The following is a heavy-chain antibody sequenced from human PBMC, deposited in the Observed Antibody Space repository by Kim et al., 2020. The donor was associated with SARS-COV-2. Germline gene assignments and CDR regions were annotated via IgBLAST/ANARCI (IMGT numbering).Heavy chain of an antibody. V-gene: IGHV4-34*01. CDR2: INHSGST. CDR1: GGSFSGYY. CDR3: ARGYVSYGDWGDYYYYGMDV. D-gene: IGHD4-17*01. Sequence: SETLSLTCAVYGGSFSGYYWSWIRQPPGKGLEWIGEINHSGSTNYNPSLKSRVTISVDTSKNQFSLKLSSVTAADTAVYYCARGYVSYGDWGDYYYYGMDVWGQGTTVTVSS. J-gene: IGHJ6*02.